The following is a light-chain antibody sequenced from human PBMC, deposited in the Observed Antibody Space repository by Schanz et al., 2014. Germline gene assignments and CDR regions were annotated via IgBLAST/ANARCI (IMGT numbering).Light chain of an antibody. CDR3: LQDYNNPRT. V-gene: IGKV1-6*01. CDR1: QGIRTS. J-gene: IGKJ1*01. CDR2: GAS. Sequence: AIQMTQSPSSLSASVGDRVTITCRARQGIRTSFGLSPQRPGKAPTLLIYGASNLQSGVPSRFSGSGSGTDFTLTISSLQPEDFATYYCLQDYNNPRTFGQGTKVEVK.